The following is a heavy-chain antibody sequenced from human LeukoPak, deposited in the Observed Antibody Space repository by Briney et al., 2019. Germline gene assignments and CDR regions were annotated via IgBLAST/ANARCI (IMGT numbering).Heavy chain of an antibody. CDR1: LYTSTNYG. Sequence: ASVNVSCKASLYTSTNYGITSVRQVPGQGLEWLGWVSAYIGNANYAQKFQDRVTLTSDRSTSTAYMELRSLRSDDMAIYYCARTPKRFGELYQPGDSWGQGTPLTVSS. D-gene: IGHD3-10*01. CDR3: ARTPKRFGELYQPGDS. J-gene: IGHJ4*02. V-gene: IGHV1-18*03. CDR2: VSAYIGNA.